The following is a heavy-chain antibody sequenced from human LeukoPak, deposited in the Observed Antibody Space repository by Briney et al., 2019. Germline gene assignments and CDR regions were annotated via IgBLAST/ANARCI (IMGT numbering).Heavy chain of an antibody. J-gene: IGHJ3*01. Sequence: SETLSLTCGVSGDSISSDNWWNWVRQPPGKGLEWIGEIYHLGNTNYNPSLKSRVTISVDKSKNQFSLKLSSVTAADTAVYYCARSPRSLLPALWGQGTMVTVSS. D-gene: IGHD3-22*01. CDR2: IYHLGNT. CDR1: GDSISSDNW. V-gene: IGHV4-4*02. CDR3: ARSPRSLLPAL.